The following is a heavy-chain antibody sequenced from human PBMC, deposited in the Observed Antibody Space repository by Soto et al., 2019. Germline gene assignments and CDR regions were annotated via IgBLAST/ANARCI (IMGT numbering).Heavy chain of an antibody. D-gene: IGHD6-19*01. V-gene: IGHV3-30*18. Sequence: GGSLRLSCAASGFTFSSYGMHWVRQAPGKGLEWVAVISYDGSNKYYADSVKGRFTISRDNSKNTLYLQMNSLRAEDTAVYYCAKDLSSGWPLYYFDYWGQGTLVTVSS. CDR2: ISYDGSNK. CDR1: GFTFSSYG. J-gene: IGHJ4*02. CDR3: AKDLSSGWPLYYFDY.